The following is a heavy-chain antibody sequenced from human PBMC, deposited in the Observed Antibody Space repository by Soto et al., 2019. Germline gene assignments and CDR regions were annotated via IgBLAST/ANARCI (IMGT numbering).Heavy chain of an antibody. V-gene: IGHV1-69*12. CDR1: GGTFSSYA. CDR3: AREGHGGNSRRRGFDY. CDR2: IIPIFGTA. J-gene: IGHJ4*02. D-gene: IGHD2-21*02. Sequence: QVQLVQSGAEVKKPGSSVKVSCKASGGTFSSYAISWVRQAPGQGLEWMGGIIPIFGTANYAQKFQGRVTLTADESTRTAYMALSSLRSEDTAVYYCAREGHGGNSRRRGFDYWGQGTLVTVSS.